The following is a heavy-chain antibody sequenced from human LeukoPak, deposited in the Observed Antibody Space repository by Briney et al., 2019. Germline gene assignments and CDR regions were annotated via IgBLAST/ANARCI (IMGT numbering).Heavy chain of an antibody. CDR2: VSGSGANT. CDR3: AREPRDCIGGTCHSGWVYYLEN. Sequence: GGSLRLSCAASGFTFSSYAVSWVRQAPGKGLEWVSAVSGSGANTYHSDSVRGRFTISRDNSKNTLHLQMNSLRAEDTAVFYCAREPRDCIGGTCHSGWVYYLENWGQGILGTV. D-gene: IGHD2-15*01. CDR1: GFTFSSYA. V-gene: IGHV3-23*01. J-gene: IGHJ4*02.